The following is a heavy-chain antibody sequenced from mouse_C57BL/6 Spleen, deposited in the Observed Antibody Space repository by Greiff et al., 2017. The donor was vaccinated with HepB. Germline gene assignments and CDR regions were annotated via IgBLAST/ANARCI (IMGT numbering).Heavy chain of an antibody. CDR3: ARDPFDY. Sequence: EVKVVESEGGLVQPGSSMQLSCTASGFTFSDYYMAWVRQVPEKGLEWVANINYDGSSTYYLDSLKSRFIISRDNAKNNLYLQMSSLKSEDTDTYYCARDPFDYWGQGTTLTVAS. V-gene: IGHV5-16*01. CDR2: INYDGSST. CDR1: GFTFSDYY. J-gene: IGHJ2*01.